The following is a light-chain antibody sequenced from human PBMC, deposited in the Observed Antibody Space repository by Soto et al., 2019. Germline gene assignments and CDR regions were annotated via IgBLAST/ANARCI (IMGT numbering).Light chain of an antibody. Sequence: EVLLTQSPGTLSLSLGERATLSCRASERIYSAYLGWYQQKPGQAPRLLIYGTSSRATGIPDRFSGSGSGTDFTLTISRLEPEDFAVFYCQQYAVSPITFGQGTRLEIK. CDR2: GTS. CDR3: QQYAVSPIT. CDR1: ERIYSAY. J-gene: IGKJ5*01. V-gene: IGKV3-20*01.